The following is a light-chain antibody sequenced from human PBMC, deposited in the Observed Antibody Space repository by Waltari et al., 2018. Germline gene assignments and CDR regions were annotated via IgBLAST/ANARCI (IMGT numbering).Light chain of an antibody. CDR1: QSLLHSNGYNY. CDR2: LGS. Sequence: DIVMTQSPLSLPVTPGEPASISCRSSQSLLHSNGYNYLDWYLQKPGQSPQLLIYLGSNRASGVPDRFSGSGSGTDFTLKISRVEAEDVGFYYCMQALQRVTFGQGTKVEIK. J-gene: IGKJ1*01. CDR3: MQALQRVT. V-gene: IGKV2-28*01.